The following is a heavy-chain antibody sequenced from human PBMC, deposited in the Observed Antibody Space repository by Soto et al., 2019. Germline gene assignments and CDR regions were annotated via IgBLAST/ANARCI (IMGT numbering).Heavy chain of an antibody. J-gene: IGHJ4*02. D-gene: IGHD3-10*01. CDR3: AREWGGGTMVRGVIIPYFDY. CDR1: GFTFSSCA. V-gene: IGHV3-30-3*01. CDR2: ISYDGSNK. Sequence: QVQLVESGGGVVQPGRSLRLSCAASGFTFSSCAMHWVRQAPGKGLEWVAVISYDGSNKYYADSVKGRFTISRDNSKNTLYLQMNSLRAEDTAVYYCAREWGGGTMVRGVIIPYFDYWGQGTLVTVSS.